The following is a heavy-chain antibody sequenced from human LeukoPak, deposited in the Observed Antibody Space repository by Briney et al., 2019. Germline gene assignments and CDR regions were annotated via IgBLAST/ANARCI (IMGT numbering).Heavy chain of an antibody. Sequence: GGSLRLSCVASGFTFSSYVIHWVRQAPGKGLEWVAIISYDGSNKYYADSVKGRFTISRDNSKNTLYLQMSSLRAEDTAVYYCARGPCSSTSCHGGYYFDYWGQGTLVTVSS. D-gene: IGHD2-2*01. V-gene: IGHV3-30-3*01. J-gene: IGHJ4*02. CDR1: GFTFSSYV. CDR3: ARGPCSSTSCHGGYYFDY. CDR2: ISYDGSNK.